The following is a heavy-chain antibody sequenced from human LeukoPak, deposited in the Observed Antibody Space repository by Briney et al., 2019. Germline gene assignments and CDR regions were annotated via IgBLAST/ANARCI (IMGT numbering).Heavy chain of an antibody. CDR2: MNPKSGNT. V-gene: IGHV1-8*03. CDR1: GYTFTSYD. J-gene: IGHJ4*02. D-gene: IGHD3-16*02. CDR3: ARAQLRLGELSSDSFDY. Sequence: ASVKVSCKASGYTFTSYDINWVRQVTGQGLEWMGWMNPKSGNTGYAQKFQGRVTITRNTSISTAYMEVSSLRYEDTAVYYCARAQLRLGELSSDSFDYWGQGTLVTVSS.